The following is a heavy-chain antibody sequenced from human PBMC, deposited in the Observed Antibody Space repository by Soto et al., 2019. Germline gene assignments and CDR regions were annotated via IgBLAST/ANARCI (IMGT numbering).Heavy chain of an antibody. CDR2: INPSGGST. Sequence: ASVKVSCKASGYTFTSYYMHWVRQAPGQGLEWMGIINPSGGSTSYAQKFQGRVTMTRDTSTSTVYMELSSLRSEDTAVYYCARDLPAAYYDFWSGYPRAPDYWGQGTLVTVSS. CDR1: GYTFTSYY. CDR3: ARDLPAAYYDFWSGYPRAPDY. D-gene: IGHD3-3*01. J-gene: IGHJ4*02. V-gene: IGHV1-46*01.